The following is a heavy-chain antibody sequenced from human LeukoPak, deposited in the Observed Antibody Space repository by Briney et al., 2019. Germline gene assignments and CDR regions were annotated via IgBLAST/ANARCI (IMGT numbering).Heavy chain of an antibody. J-gene: IGHJ4*02. Sequence: SETLSLTCAVHGGPFSGYYWSWIRQPPGEALEWIGEVNESGSTNYNPSLERRVTMSVDTSKKQFFLKLSSVTAADTAVYYCAKGDYEFDYWGQGTLVTVSS. V-gene: IGHV4-34*01. CDR3: AKGDYEFDY. CDR2: VNESGST. D-gene: IGHD4-17*01. CDR1: GGPFSGYY.